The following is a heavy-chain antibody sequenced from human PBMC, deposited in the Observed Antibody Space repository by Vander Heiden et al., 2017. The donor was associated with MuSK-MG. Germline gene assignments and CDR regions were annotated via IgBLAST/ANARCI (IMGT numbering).Heavy chain of an antibody. Sequence: QVQLVQSGAEVKKPGSSGKVSCKASGGTFSSYAISWVRQAPGQGLEWMGGIIPIFGTANYAQKFQGRVTITADESTSTAYMELSSLRSEDTAVYYCASWGAPGYCSSTSCYTLGWFDPWGQGTLVTVSS. J-gene: IGHJ5*02. CDR1: GGTFSSYA. D-gene: IGHD2-2*01. CDR2: IIPIFGTA. CDR3: ASWGAPGYCSSTSCYTLGWFDP. V-gene: IGHV1-69*01.